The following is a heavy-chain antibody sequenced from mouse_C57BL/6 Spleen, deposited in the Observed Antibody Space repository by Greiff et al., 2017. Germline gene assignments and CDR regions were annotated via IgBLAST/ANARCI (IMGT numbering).Heavy chain of an antibody. J-gene: IGHJ1*03. CDR2: IWTGGGT. CDR1: GFSLTSYA. V-gene: IGHV2-9-1*01. Sequence: QVQLQQSGPGLVAPSQSLSITCTVSGFSLTSYAISWVRQPPGKGLEWLGVIWTGGGTNYNSALKSRLSISKDNSKSQVFLKMNSLQTDDTARYYCARNYDYYGSSYRYFDVWGTGTTVTVSS. CDR3: ARNYDYYGSSYRYFDV. D-gene: IGHD1-1*01.